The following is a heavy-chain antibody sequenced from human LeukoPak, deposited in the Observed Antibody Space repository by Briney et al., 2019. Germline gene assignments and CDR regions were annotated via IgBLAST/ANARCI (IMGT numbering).Heavy chain of an antibody. D-gene: IGHD6-19*01. CDR2: IYNSGST. Sequence: PSQTLSLTCTVSGGSISSGSYYWSWIRQPAGKGLEWIGRIYNSGSTNYNPSLKSRVTISVDTSKNQFSLKLSSVTAADTAVYYCARAVTGIAVAGTHAFDIWGQGTMVTVSS. CDR3: ARAVTGIAVAGTHAFDI. J-gene: IGHJ3*02. CDR1: GGSISSGSYY. V-gene: IGHV4-61*02.